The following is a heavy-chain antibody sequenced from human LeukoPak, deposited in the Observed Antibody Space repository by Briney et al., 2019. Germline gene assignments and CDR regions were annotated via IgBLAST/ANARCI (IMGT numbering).Heavy chain of an antibody. J-gene: IGHJ4*02. CDR3: ARQKYSSRCIDY. Sequence: PSETLSLTCAISGGSISSNYYWGWIRQPPGKGLEWIGSMYYSGSTYYNPSLKSRVTISVDTSKNQFSLKLSSVTAADTAVYYCARQKYSSRCIDYWGQGTLVTVSS. CDR1: GGSISSNYY. V-gene: IGHV4-39*01. D-gene: IGHD6-13*01. CDR2: MYYSGST.